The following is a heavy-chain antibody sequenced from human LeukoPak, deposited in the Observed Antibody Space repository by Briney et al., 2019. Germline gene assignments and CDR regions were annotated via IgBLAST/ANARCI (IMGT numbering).Heavy chain of an antibody. Sequence: GASVKVSCKAPGGTFSSYAISWVRQAPGQGLEWMGGIIPIFGTANYAQKFQGRVTITTDESTSTAYMELSSLRSEDTAVYYCAREGYCSSTSCYRFDYWGQGTLVTVSS. J-gene: IGHJ4*02. D-gene: IGHD2-2*01. CDR1: GGTFSSYA. CDR3: AREGYCSSTSCYRFDY. CDR2: IIPIFGTA. V-gene: IGHV1-69*05.